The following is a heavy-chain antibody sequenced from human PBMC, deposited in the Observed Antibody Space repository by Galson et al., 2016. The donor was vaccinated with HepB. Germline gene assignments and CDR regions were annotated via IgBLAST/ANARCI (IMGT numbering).Heavy chain of an antibody. D-gene: IGHD1-26*01. CDR1: GFSVSDNY. CDR2: IYSDGRT. CDR3: AKDPRLSTIATSDYFDY. V-gene: IGHV3-53*01. Sequence: SLRLSCAVSGFSVSDNYMSWVRQAPGKGLEWVSLIYSDGRTHHAESVKGRFSISRDNSKNTLYLQMDTLRAEDTAVYYCAKDPRLSTIATSDYFDYWGQGTLVTVSS. J-gene: IGHJ4*02.